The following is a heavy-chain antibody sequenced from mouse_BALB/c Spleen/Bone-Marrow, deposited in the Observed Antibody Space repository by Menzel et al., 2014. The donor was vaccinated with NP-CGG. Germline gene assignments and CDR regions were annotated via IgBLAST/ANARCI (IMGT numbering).Heavy chain of an antibody. D-gene: IGHD2-14*01. CDR2: IDPANGNT. J-gene: IGHJ3*01. V-gene: IGHV14-3*02. CDR3: ALYRYDGPEFAY. CDR1: GFNIKDTY. Sequence: VHLQQSGAELVKPGASVKLSCTASGFNIKDTYMHWVKQRPEQGLEWIGRIDPANGNTKYDPKFQGKATITADTSSNTAYLQLSSLTSEDTAVYYCALYRYDGPEFAYWGQGTLVTVSA.